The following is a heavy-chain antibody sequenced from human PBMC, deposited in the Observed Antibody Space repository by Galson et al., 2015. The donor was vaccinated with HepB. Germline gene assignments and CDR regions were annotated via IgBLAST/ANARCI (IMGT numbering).Heavy chain of an antibody. CDR1: GFTFSTYA. D-gene: IGHD5-24*01. CDR2: ITYDGSNR. V-gene: IGHV3-30*18. Sequence: SLRLSCAASGFTFSTYAMHWVRQAPGKGLEWVAVITYDGSNRYYVDSVKGRFTISRDNSKNTLYLQMNSLRAEDAAVYYCAKDTKEAPDGYNQGAFEYWGQGTLITVSS. J-gene: IGHJ4*02. CDR3: AKDTKEAPDGYNQGAFEY.